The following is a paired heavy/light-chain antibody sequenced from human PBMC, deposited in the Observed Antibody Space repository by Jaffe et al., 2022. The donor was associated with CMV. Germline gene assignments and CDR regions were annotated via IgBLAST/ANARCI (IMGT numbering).Light chain of an antibody. V-gene: IGLV2-14*03. CDR1: SSDVGGYNY. Sequence: QSALTQPASVSGSPGQSITISCTGTSSDVGGYNYVSWYQQHPGKVPKLMIYDVNYRPSGVSNRFSGSKSGNTASLTISGLQAEDEADYYCSSYSTSGTSHVIFGGGTKLTVL. CDR3: SSYSTSGTSHVI. CDR2: DVN. J-gene: IGLJ2*01.
Heavy chain of an antibody. CDR3: ARARYRGRGSGNYAYYFDY. Sequence: QVQLVQSGAEVKKPGSSVKVSCKASGGTFSSYVIAWVRQAPGQGLEWMGGIIPVFGTPDYPQKFQGRVTFTADESASTGFMELSSLRSEDTAVYYCARARYRGRGSGNYAYYFDYWGQGTLVTVSS. CDR2: IIPVFGTP. D-gene: IGHD3-10*01. J-gene: IGHJ4*02. CDR1: GGTFSSYV. V-gene: IGHV1-69*01.